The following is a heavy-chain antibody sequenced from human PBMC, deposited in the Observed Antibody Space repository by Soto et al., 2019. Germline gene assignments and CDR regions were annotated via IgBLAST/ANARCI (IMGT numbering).Heavy chain of an antibody. D-gene: IGHD3-10*01. Sequence: QITLKESGPTLVKPTQTLTLTCTFSGFSLSARAVGVGWIRQPPGKALEWLALIYWDDDKRYSPSLKSRLTTNNDTSRHQVVITITNIAAAETGNYYCDHRGYYSGSGSYYTHWGQGTLVTVSS. V-gene: IGHV2-5*02. CDR2: IYWDDDK. J-gene: IGHJ4*02. CDR3: DHRGYYSGSGSYYTH. CDR1: GFSLSARAVG.